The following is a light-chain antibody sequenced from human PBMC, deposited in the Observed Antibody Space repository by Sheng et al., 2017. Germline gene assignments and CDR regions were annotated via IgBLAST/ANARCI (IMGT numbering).Light chain of an antibody. J-gene: IGLJ3*02. CDR2: YDG. CDR1: NIGTNS. V-gene: IGLV3-21*01. CDR3: QVWDSSSDHPGV. Sequence: SYELTQPPSVSVAPGQTATITCGGANIGTNSVHWYQHKPGQAPTLVIYYDGDRPAGIPDRFSGSNSGDTATLTISRIEAGDEADYYCQVWDSSSDHPGVFGGGTKLTVL.